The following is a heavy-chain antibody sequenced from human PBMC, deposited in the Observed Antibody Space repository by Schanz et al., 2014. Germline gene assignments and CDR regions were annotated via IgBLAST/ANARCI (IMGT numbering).Heavy chain of an antibody. Sequence: QVQLVQSGAEVKKPGSSVKVSCKASGYSFTPFPIHWVRQAPGQRLEWMGWINAYNGDTNYALKLQGRVTMTTDTSANTAYMELRSLRSDDTAHYYCVRVPSRDVSFDLWGRGTLVTASS. J-gene: IGHJ2*01. CDR3: VRVPSRDVSFDL. CDR1: GYSFTPFP. CDR2: INAYNGDT. D-gene: IGHD3-16*01. V-gene: IGHV1-3*01.